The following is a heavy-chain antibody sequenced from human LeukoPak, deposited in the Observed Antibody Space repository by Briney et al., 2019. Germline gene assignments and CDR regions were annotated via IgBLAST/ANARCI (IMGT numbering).Heavy chain of an antibody. D-gene: IGHD1-26*01. CDR3: ARDVSSVGARDY. Sequence: PGGSLRLSCAASGFTFSDYYMSWIRQAPGKGLEWVSYITSSGSTIYHADSVKGRFTISRDNAKNSLYLQMDSLRAEDTAVYYCARDVSSVGARDYWGQGTLVTVSS. V-gene: IGHV3-11*01. J-gene: IGHJ4*02. CDR1: GFTFSDYY. CDR2: ITSSGSTI.